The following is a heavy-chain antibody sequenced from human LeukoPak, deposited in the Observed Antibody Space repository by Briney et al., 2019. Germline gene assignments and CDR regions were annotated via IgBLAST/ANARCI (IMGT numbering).Heavy chain of an antibody. V-gene: IGHV4-39*07. D-gene: IGHD6-19*01. CDR3: ARVVSGWSAYDIDC. Sequence: SQTLSLTCTVSGGSISSSSYYWGWIRQPPGKGLEWIGSIYYSGRTYYNTSLKSRFTISVDTSKNQFSLKLSSVTAADTAVYYCARVVSGWSAYDIDCGGQGSLVTVSS. CDR2: IYYSGRT. CDR1: GGSISSSSYY. J-gene: IGHJ4*02.